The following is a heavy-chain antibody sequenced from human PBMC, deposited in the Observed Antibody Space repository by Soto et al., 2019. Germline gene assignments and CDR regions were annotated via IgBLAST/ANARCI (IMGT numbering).Heavy chain of an antibody. Sequence: AGGSLRLSCAASGFTFSSYSMNWVRQAPGKGLEWVSYISSSSSTIYYADSVKGRFTISRDNAKNSLYLQMNSLRDEDTAVYYCARDRTYYYGSGSYYNPSFDIWGQGTMVTVS. V-gene: IGHV3-48*02. CDR1: GFTFSSYS. CDR2: ISSSSSTI. D-gene: IGHD3-10*01. CDR3: ARDRTYYYGSGSYYNPSFDI. J-gene: IGHJ3*02.